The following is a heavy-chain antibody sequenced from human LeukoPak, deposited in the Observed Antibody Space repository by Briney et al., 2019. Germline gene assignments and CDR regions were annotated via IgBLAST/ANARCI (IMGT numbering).Heavy chain of an antibody. CDR3: ARRRDGYNYVAFDI. Sequence: SGTLSLTCAVSGGSISSGNWWSWVRQPPGKGLEWIGEIYHSGSTNYNPSLKSRVTISVDKSKNQFSLKLSSVTAADTAVYYCARRRDGYNYVAFDIWGQGTMVTVSS. CDR1: GGSISSGNW. CDR2: IYHSGST. J-gene: IGHJ3*02. D-gene: IGHD5-24*01. V-gene: IGHV4-4*02.